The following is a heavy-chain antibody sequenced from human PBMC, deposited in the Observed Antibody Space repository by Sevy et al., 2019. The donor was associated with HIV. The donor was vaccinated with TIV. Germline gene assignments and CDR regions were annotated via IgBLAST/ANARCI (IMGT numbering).Heavy chain of an antibody. CDR3: AKDSSRRAAAGTHFDY. CDR1: GFTFRRYA. V-gene: IGHV3-30*04. Sequence: GGSLRLSCAASGFTFRRYAMHWVRQAPGQGLESVAVISYDGAKTYHADSVKGRFTISRDNSKNTLYLQMNSLRAEDTAVYYCAKDSSRRAAAGTHFDYWGQGTLVTVSS. J-gene: IGHJ4*02. CDR2: ISYDGAKT. D-gene: IGHD6-13*01.